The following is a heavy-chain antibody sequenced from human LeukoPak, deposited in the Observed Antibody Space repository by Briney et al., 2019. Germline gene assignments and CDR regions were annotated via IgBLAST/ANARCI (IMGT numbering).Heavy chain of an antibody. CDR3: AKDIVVVPAANIAAAGNY. Sequence: PGGSLRLSCAASGFTFSGYAMSWVRQAPGEGLEWVSAISGSGGSTYYADSVKGRFTISRDNSKNTLYLQMNSLRAEDTAVYYCAKDIVVVPAANIAAAGNYWGQGTLVTVSS. J-gene: IGHJ4*02. V-gene: IGHV3-23*01. CDR1: GFTFSGYA. CDR2: ISGSGGST. D-gene: IGHD2-2*01.